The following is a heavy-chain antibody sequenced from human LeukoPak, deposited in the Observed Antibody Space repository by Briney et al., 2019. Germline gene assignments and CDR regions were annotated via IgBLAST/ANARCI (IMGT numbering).Heavy chain of an antibody. V-gene: IGHV3-33*01. Sequence: GGSLRLSCAASGFTFSSYGMHWVRQAPGKGLEWVAVIWYDGSNKYYADSVKGRFTISRDNSKNTLYLQMNSLRAEDTAVYYCARVQERLWSFDYWGQGTLVTVSS. CDR2: IWYDGSNK. CDR1: GFTFSSYG. CDR3: ARVQERLWSFDY. D-gene: IGHD5-18*01. J-gene: IGHJ4*02.